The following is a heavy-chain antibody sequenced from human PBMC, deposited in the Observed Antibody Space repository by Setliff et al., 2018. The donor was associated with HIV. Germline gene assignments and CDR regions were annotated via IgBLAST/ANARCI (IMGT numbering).Heavy chain of an antibody. Sequence: PSETLSLTCTVSGGSISSYYWSWIRQPAGKGLEWIGHIYISGSTKYNPSFNCRVTMSVDTSKNQFSLRLTSVTAADTAMYHCARDRSSGWSKDWFDTWGQGILVTVSS. CDR3: ARDRSSGWSKDWFDT. CDR1: GGSISSYY. J-gene: IGHJ5*02. D-gene: IGHD6-19*01. CDR2: IYISGST. V-gene: IGHV4-4*07.